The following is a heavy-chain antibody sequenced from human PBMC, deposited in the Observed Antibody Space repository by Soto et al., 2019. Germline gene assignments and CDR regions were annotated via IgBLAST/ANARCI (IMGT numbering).Heavy chain of an antibody. CDR1: GFTFSSCE. D-gene: IGHD2-15*01. V-gene: IGHV3-48*03. CDR3: ARKDGNWFDP. J-gene: IGHJ5*02. Sequence: GGSLRLSCAASGFTFSSCEMNWVRQAPGKGLEWVSYISSSGGTKYYADSVKGRFTISRDNAKNSLYLQMNSLRAEDTAVYYCARKDGNWFDPWGQGTLVTVSS. CDR2: ISSSGGTK.